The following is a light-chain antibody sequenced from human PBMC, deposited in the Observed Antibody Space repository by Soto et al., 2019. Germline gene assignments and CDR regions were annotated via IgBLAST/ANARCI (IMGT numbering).Light chain of an antibody. V-gene: IGKV3-11*01. CDR1: QSVSSY. CDR3: KQRSNWPLT. CDR2: DES. Sequence: EIVLTECPATLSFSPGERATLSCRSSQSVSSYLAWYQQKPGQAHRLIIYDESNRATGIPARFSGSGSGTDFTLAIRSLEPEDFAVYYCKQRSNWPLTFGGGTKVDIK. J-gene: IGKJ4*01.